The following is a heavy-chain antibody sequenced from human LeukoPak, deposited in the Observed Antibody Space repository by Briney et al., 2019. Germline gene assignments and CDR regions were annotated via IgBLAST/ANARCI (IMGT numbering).Heavy chain of an antibody. J-gene: IGHJ5*02. V-gene: IGHV4-39*01. CDR3: ARTVPTPANWFDP. CDR2: IYYRGTT. D-gene: IGHD4-11*01. CDR1: GGSISGSSSY. Sequence: PSETLSLTCTVSGGSISGSSSYWGWIRQPPGEGLEWIGNIYYRGTTYYSPSLKSRVTISVDTSKNQFSLKLSSVTAADTAVYYCARTVPTPANWFDPWGQGTLVTVSS.